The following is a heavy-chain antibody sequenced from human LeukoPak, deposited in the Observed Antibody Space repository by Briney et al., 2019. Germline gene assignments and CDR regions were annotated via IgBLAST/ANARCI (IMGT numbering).Heavy chain of an antibody. V-gene: IGHV1-2*04. CDR2: INPNSGGT. J-gene: IGHJ4*02. CDR1: GYTFTGYY. Sequence: GSAVTVSCMGSGYTFTGYYMHGVRQAPGRGREGMGWINPNSGGTDYAQKFQGWVTMTRETSISTAYMELSRLRSDDTAVYYCVRGTLRFLDLPLDYRGQGALATVSS. CDR3: VRGTLRFLDLPLDY. D-gene: IGHD3-3*01.